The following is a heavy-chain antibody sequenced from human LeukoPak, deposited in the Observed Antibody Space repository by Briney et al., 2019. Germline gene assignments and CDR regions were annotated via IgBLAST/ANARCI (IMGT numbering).Heavy chain of an antibody. J-gene: IGHJ4*02. D-gene: IGHD3-16*02. CDR3: AREGSFTFGGVIVSPY. CDR1: GFTFSSYE. Sequence: PGGSLRLSCAASGFTFSSYEMNWVRQAPGKGLEWVSYISSSGSTIYYADSVKGRFTISRDNAKNSLYLQMNSLGAEDTAVYYCAREGSFTFGGVIVSPYWGQGTLVTVSS. V-gene: IGHV3-48*03. CDR2: ISSSGSTI.